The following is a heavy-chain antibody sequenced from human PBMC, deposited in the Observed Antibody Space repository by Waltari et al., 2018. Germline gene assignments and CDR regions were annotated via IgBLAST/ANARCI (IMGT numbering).Heavy chain of an antibody. V-gene: IGHV4-59*08. CDR2: IFDSGST. J-gene: IGHJ4*02. D-gene: IGHD1-7*01. CDR1: GASISNFY. CDR3: AKHGTNLIEY. Sequence: QVQLQESGPGLVKPSETLSLTCTVSGASISNFYWSWIRLPPGKGLEWIGYIFDSGSTTDNPSLKRRVTISADTSNNQFALKLSSVTAADTAVYYCAKHGTNLIEYWGPGTLVTVSS.